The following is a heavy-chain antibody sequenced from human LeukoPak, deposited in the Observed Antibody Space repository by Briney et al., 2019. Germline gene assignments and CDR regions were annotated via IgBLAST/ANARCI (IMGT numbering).Heavy chain of an antibody. CDR2: IYTSGST. J-gene: IGHJ6*03. V-gene: IGHV4-4*07. Sequence: SETLSLTCTVSGGFISSYYWSWIRQPAGKGLEWIGRIYTSGSTNYNPSLKSRVTMSVDTSKNQFSLKLSSVTAADTAVYYCARCGEDFWSGYYTGRMGSPGKADYYYMDVWGKGTTVTVSS. CDR3: ARCGEDFWSGYYTGRMGSPGKADYYYMDV. D-gene: IGHD3-3*01. CDR1: GGFISSYY.